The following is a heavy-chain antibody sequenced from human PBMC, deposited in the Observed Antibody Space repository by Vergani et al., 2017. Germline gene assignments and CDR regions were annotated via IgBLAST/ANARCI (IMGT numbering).Heavy chain of an antibody. CDR1: GGSVSSGSYY. J-gene: IGHJ4*02. Sequence: QVQLQESGPGLVKPSETLSLTCTVSGGSVSSGSYYWGWIRQPPGKGLEWIGSIYYSGSTYYNPSLKSRVTISVDTSKNQFSLKLSSVTAADTAVYYCARRGRNSSGWYGGGFFDYWGQGTLVTVSS. CDR3: ARRGRNSSGWYGGGFFDY. V-gene: IGHV4-39*01. CDR2: IYYSGST. D-gene: IGHD6-19*01.